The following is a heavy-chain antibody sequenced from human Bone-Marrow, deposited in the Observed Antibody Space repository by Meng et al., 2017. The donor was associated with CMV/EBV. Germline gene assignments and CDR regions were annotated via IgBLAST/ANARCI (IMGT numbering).Heavy chain of an antibody. CDR2: ISSYNGNT. V-gene: IGHV1-18*01. CDR3: ARDYNFIGFDP. J-gene: IGHJ5*02. CDR1: GYTFTNYG. Sequence: ASVKVSCKASGYTFTNYGISWVRQAPGQGLEWMGWISSYNGNTNYAQKLQGRVTMTTDTSTSTAYMELSSLRSDDTAVYYCARDYNFIGFDPWGQGTLVTVSS. D-gene: IGHD3-10*01.